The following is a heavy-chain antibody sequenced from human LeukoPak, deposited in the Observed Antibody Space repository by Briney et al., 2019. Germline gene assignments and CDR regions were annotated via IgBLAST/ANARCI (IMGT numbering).Heavy chain of an antibody. J-gene: IGHJ4*02. V-gene: IGHV4-59*08. Sequence: SETLSLTCTVSGASISSYYWTWIRQPPGKGLEWIGYIYYIGSTNYNPSLKSRVTISVDTSKNQFSLKLSSVTAADTAVYYCARPNANGGWFPFDYWGQGTLVTVSS. CDR3: ARPNANGGWFPFDY. CDR2: IYYIGST. D-gene: IGHD6-19*01. CDR1: GASISSYY.